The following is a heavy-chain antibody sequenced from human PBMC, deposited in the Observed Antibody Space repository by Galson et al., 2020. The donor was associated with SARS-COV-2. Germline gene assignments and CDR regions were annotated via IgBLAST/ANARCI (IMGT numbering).Heavy chain of an antibody. V-gene: IGHV3-48*04. J-gene: IGHJ4*02. Sequence: GESLKISCAASGFTFSSYSMNWVRQAPGKGLEWVSYISSSSSTIYYADSVKGRFTISRDNAKNSLYLQMNSLRAEDTAVYYCASRVVVPAADMYAFDYWGQGTLVTVSS. CDR1: GFTFSSYS. D-gene: IGHD2-2*01. CDR3: ASRVVVPAADMYAFDY. CDR2: ISSSSSTI.